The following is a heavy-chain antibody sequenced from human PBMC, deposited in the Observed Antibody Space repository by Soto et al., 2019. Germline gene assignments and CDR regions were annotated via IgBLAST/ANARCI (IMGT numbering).Heavy chain of an antibody. D-gene: IGHD2-2*01. CDR2: IHDRGST. CDR1: GDALSNTSYY. CDR3: ARHVSLGYGTPTSCELLSWFDA. V-gene: IGHV4-39*01. Sequence: SQTLRCPCTPSGDALSNTSYYRWWIRKPPGKWQQWLGGIHDRGSTYDSRCLKRRGTIFVETTTNPLTLKLKTVTAADTAVYYGARHVSLGYGTPTSCELLSWFDAWGQGTQVT. J-gene: IGHJ5*02.